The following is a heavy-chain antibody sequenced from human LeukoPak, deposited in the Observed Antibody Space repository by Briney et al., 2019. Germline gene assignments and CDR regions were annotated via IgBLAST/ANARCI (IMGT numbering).Heavy chain of an antibody. J-gene: IGHJ4*02. CDR3: ARGGYSYGLGSDY. D-gene: IGHD5-18*01. Sequence: PGGSLRLSCAASGFTFNRYWMTWVRQAPGKGLEWVANINQDGSEKYFADSVKGRFTISRDNAKNSLYLQMNSLRAEDTAVYYCARGGYSYGLGSDYWGQGTLVTVSS. CDR2: INQDGSEK. CDR1: GFTFNRYW. V-gene: IGHV3-7*01.